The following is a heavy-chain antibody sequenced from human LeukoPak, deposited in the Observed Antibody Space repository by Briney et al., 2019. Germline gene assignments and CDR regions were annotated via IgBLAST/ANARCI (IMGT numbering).Heavy chain of an antibody. CDR1: GLTFSSHR. CDR2: IYSGGST. J-gene: IGHJ4*02. V-gene: IGHV3-66*01. Sequence: SGGSLRLSCAASGLTFSSHRMHWVRQAPGKGLEWVSLIYSGGSTYYADSVKGRFTISRDNSKNTMFLQMNSLRDEDTAVYYCARVIEARHFDYWGQGTLVTVSS. D-gene: IGHD6-6*01. CDR3: ARVIEARHFDY.